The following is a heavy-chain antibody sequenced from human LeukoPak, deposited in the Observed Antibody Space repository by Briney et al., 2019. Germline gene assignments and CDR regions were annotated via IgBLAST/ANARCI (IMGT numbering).Heavy chain of an antibody. CDR2: IIPIFGTA. CDR1: GGTFSSYA. Sequence: ASVKVSCKASGGTFSSYAISWVRQAPGQGLEWMGGIIPIFGTANYAQKFQGRVTITTDESTSTAYMELSSLRSEDTAVYYCASRGTRTSPRFDPWGQGTLVTVSS. J-gene: IGHJ5*02. V-gene: IGHV1-69*05. D-gene: IGHD1-7*01. CDR3: ASRGTRTSPRFDP.